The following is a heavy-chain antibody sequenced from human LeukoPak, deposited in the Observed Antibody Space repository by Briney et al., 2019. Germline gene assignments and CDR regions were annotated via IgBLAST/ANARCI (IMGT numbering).Heavy chain of an antibody. V-gene: IGHV4-39*01. J-gene: IGHJ4*02. CDR3: ARLRYYSSYFDY. CDR2: IYYSGST. D-gene: IGHD3-22*01. CDR1: GGSISSSSYY. Sequence: SETLSLTCTVSGGSISSSSYYWGWIRQPPGKGLEWIGSIYYSGSTYYNPSLKSRVTISVDTSKNLFSLKLSSVTAADTAVYYCARLRYYSSYFDYWGQGTLVTVSS.